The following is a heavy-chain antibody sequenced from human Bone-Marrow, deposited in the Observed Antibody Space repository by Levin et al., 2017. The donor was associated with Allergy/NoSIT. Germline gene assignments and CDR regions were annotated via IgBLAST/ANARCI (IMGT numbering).Heavy chain of an antibody. J-gene: IGHJ2*01. CDR1: GYSFIDYY. D-gene: IGHD6-13*01. CDR3: ARRHQGSTWGDWYFDL. V-gene: IGHV1-2*02. CDR2: LNPNTGGA. Sequence: GESLKISCKTSGYSFIDYYIHWVRQAPGQGLEWMGWLNPNTGGANSAQKFQGRVTMTRDTSITTAYMEVTRLNFDDTAVYYCARRHQGSTWGDWYFDLWGRGTLVTVSS.